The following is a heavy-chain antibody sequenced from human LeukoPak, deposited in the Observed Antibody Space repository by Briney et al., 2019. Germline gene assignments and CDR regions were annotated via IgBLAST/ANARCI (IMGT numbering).Heavy chain of an antibody. D-gene: IGHD3-3*01. V-gene: IGHV3-53*05. J-gene: IGHJ3*02. CDR2: IYSGGST. CDR1: GFTFSSNY. Sequence: HGGSLRLSCAASGFTFSSNYMSWVRQAPGKGLEWVSVIYSGGSTYYTDSVTGRFTISRDNSKKTLSLQINSLRAQRTRVYFCARAGITPPPRAHISTFWSGYSYDAFDIWGQGTMVTVSS. CDR3: ARAGITPPPRAHISTFWSGYSYDAFDI.